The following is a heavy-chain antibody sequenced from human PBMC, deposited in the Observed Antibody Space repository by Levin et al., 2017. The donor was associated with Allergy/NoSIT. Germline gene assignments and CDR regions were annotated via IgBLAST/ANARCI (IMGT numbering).Heavy chain of an antibody. D-gene: IGHD5-18*01. CDR2: ISGSGGST. CDR1: GFTFSSYA. CDR3: AKKLVDTAMVKVVAGANGMDV. Sequence: GGSLRLSCAASGFTFSSYAMSWVRQAPGKGLEWVSAISGSGGSTYYADSVKGRFTISRDNSKNTLYLQMNSLRAEDTAVYYCAKKLVDTAMVKVVAGANGMDVWGQGTTVTVSS. J-gene: IGHJ6*02. V-gene: IGHV3-23*01.